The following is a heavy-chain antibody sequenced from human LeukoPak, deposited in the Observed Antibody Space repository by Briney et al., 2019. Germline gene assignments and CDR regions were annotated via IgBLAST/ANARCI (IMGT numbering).Heavy chain of an antibody. D-gene: IGHD2-21*02. J-gene: IGHJ6*02. CDR1: GFTFDDYG. V-gene: IGHV3-20*04. CDR2: INWNGGST. Sequence: GGSLRLSCAASGFTFDDYGMSWVRQAPGKGLEWVSGINWNGGSTGYADSVKGRFTISRDNSKNTLYLQMNSLRAEDTAVYYCAKDTVVTAPFYGMDVWGQGTTVTVSS. CDR3: AKDTVVTAPFYGMDV.